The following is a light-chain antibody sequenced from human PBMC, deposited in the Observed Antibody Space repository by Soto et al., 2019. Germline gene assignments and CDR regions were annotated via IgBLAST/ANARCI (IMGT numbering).Light chain of an antibody. CDR1: SSDVGGYNY. CDR2: DVS. J-gene: IGLJ2*01. Sequence: QSVLTQPASVSGSPGQSIAISCTGTSSDVGGYNYVSWYQQYPGEAPKLLIYDVSNRPSGISDRFSGSKSGNTASLTISGLQAEDEADYYCGSYTSTTLHVVFGGGTQLTVL. CDR3: GSYTSTTLHVV. V-gene: IGLV2-14*01.